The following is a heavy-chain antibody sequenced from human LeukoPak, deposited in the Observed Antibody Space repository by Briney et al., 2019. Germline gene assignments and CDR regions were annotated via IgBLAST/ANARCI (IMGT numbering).Heavy chain of an antibody. D-gene: IGHD3-10*01. Sequence: PGGSLRLSCAASGFTFSSYSMNWVRQAPGKGLEWVSSISSSSSYIYYADSVKGRFTISRDNAKNSLYLQMNSLRAEDTAVYYCAEVWGLVLLSSGGGYFDYWGQGTLVTVSS. CDR2: ISSSSSYI. V-gene: IGHV3-21*01. CDR3: AEVWGLVLLSSGGGYFDY. CDR1: GFTFSSYS. J-gene: IGHJ4*02.